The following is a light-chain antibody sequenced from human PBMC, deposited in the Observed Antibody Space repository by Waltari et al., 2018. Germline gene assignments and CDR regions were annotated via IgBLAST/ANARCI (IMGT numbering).Light chain of an antibody. V-gene: IGKV2-40*01. CDR3: VQTIAFPYS. J-gene: IGKJ2*03. CDR2: GGS. Sequence: DVVMNQAPLSLPITPGEPASMSCRSSQSLLHSDGNTYFHWYLQKPGQSPQLLIYGGSKRASRVPDRFSGSGSGTDFTLKISKVEAEDVGVYYCVQTIAFPYSFGQGTKVEI. CDR1: QSLLHSDGNTY.